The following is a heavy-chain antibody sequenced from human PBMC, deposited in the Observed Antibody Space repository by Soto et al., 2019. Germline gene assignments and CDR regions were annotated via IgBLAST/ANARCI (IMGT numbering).Heavy chain of an antibody. CDR2: ISYDGSGK. Sequence: GGSLRLSCAASGFTFSSYAMHWVRQAPGKGLEWVAVISYDGSGKYYVDSVKGRFAISRDNAKSSLYLQMNSLGAEDTAVYFCARTVSGSSPLWGQGTLVTVSS. CDR1: GFTFSSYA. V-gene: IGHV3-30*09. J-gene: IGHJ4*02. CDR3: ARTVSGSSPL. D-gene: IGHD6-6*01.